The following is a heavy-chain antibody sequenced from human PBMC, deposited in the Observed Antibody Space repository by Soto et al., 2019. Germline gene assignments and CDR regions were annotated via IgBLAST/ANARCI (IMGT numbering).Heavy chain of an antibody. V-gene: IGHV5-51*01. CDR1: GYSFTSYW. CDR3: ARQGHAYCGGDCYPYDAFDI. J-gene: IGHJ3*02. CDR2: IYPGDSDT. D-gene: IGHD2-21*02. Sequence: PGESRKISCKGSGYSFTSYWIGWVRQMPGKGLEWMGIIYPGDSDTRYSPSFQGQVTISADKSISTAYLQWSSLKASDTAMYYCARQGHAYCGGDCYPYDAFDIWGQGTMVTVSS.